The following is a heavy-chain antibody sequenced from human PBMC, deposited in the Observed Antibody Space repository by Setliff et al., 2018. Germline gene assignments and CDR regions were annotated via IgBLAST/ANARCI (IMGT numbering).Heavy chain of an antibody. D-gene: IGHD5-12*01. CDR3: ARASRYGTIKYRGDYYMDV. Sequence: ASVKVSCKASGYTFTTYATSWMRQAPGQGPEWMGWINTNTGNPSYAQGFTGRFVFSLDTSVSTAYLQISSLKADDTAVYYCARASRYGTIKYRGDYYMDVWGKGTTVTV. V-gene: IGHV7-4-1*02. CDR2: INTNTGNP. J-gene: IGHJ6*03. CDR1: GYTFTTYA.